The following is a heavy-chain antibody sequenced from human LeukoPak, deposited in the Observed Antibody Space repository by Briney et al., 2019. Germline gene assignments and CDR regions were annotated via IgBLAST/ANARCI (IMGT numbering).Heavy chain of an antibody. CDR3: ARDQGYSSGWSEGYYYYGMDV. CDR1: GYTFTSYD. V-gene: IGHV1-8*01. CDR2: MNPNSGKT. Sequence: ASVKVSCKASGYTFTSYDINWVRQATGQGLEWMGWMNPNSGKTGYAQKFQGRVTMTRNTSISTAYMELSSLRSEDTAVYYCARDQGYSSGWSEGYYYYGMDVWGQGTTVTVSS. D-gene: IGHD6-19*01. J-gene: IGHJ6*02.